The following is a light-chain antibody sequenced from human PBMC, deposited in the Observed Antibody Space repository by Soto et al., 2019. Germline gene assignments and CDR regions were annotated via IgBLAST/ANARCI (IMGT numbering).Light chain of an antibody. CDR2: KAS. V-gene: IGKV1-5*03. CDR1: QSISSW. Sequence: DIQMTQSPSTLSASVGDRVTITCRASQSISSWLAWYQQKPGKAPKLLTYKASSLESGVPSRFSGRGSGTEFALTSRSLQPDDFASYYCQQYNSYWTFGKGTKVEIK. CDR3: QQYNSYWT. J-gene: IGKJ1*01.